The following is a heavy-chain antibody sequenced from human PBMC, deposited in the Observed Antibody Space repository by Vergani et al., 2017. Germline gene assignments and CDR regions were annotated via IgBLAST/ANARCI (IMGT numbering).Heavy chain of an antibody. V-gene: IGHV3-23*01. D-gene: IGHD5-12*01. CDR2: ISGSGGST. CDR1: GFTFNHYA. CDR3: AKAHPLNSGYDYLSYYHSIDV. J-gene: IGHJ6*02. Sequence: EVQLLESGGDLVQPGGSLRLSCAASGFTFNHYAMNWVRQAPGKGLEWVSGISGSGGSTYYAGSVKGRFTISRDSSKNTLYLQMNSLSAGDTAVYYCAKAHPLNSGYDYLSYYHSIDVWGQGTTVTVSS.